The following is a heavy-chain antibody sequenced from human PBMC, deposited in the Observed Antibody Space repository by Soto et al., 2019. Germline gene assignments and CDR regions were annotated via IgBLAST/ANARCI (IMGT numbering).Heavy chain of an antibody. J-gene: IGHJ6*02. V-gene: IGHV1-46*01. CDR1: GYTFTSYY. Sequence: GASVKVSCKASGYTFTSYYMHWVRQAPGQGLEWMGIINPSGGSTSYAQKFQGRVTMTRDTSTSTVYMELSSLRSEDTAVYYCARDRGYSRYDYYYYYGMDVWGQGTTVTVSS. D-gene: IGHD5-12*01. CDR2: INPSGGST. CDR3: ARDRGYSRYDYYYYYGMDV.